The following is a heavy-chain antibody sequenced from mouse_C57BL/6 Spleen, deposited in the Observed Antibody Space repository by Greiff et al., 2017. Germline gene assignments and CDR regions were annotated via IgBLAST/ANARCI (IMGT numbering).Heavy chain of an antibody. J-gene: IGHJ2*01. V-gene: IGHV1-22*01. CDR2: INPNNGGT. CDR1: GYTFTDYN. D-gene: IGHD1-1*01. CDR3: ARGGITTVVAYYFDY. Sequence: VQLQQSGPELVKPGASVKMSCKASGYTFTDYNMHWVKQSHGKSLEWIGYINPNNGGTSYNQKFKGKATLTVNKSSSAAYMERRSLTSEDSAVYYCARGGITTVVAYYFDYWGQGTTLTVSS.